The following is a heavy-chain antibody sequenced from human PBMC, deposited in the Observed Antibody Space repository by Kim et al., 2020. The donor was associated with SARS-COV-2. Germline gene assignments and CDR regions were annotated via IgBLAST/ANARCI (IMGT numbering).Heavy chain of an antibody. D-gene: IGHD7-27*01. CDR3: ARKAGNWAYYFDS. V-gene: IGHV1-46*01. Sequence: AYKVQGRVTMTRDTSTSTVYMELSSLRSEDTAVYYCARKAGNWAYYFDSWGQGTLVTVSS. J-gene: IGHJ4*02.